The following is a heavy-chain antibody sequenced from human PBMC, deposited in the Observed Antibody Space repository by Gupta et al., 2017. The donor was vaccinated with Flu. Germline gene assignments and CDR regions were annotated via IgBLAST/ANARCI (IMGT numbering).Heavy chain of an antibody. Sequence: VRQVPGKGLEWLSYRSGSGSTIHYADSVKDRFTISRDNAKNSLYLQMNSLRAEDTAVYHCASYYYDSSGTHVWGQGTPVTVSS. CDR2: RSGSGSTI. D-gene: IGHD3-22*01. J-gene: IGHJ4*02. V-gene: IGHV3-48*01. CDR3: ASYYYDSSGTHV.